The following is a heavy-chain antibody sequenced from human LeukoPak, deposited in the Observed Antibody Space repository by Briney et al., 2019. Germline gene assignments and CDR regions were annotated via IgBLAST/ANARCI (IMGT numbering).Heavy chain of an antibody. V-gene: IGHV3-23*01. CDR1: GFTFSSYS. D-gene: IGHD3-22*01. CDR2: ISGSGGNT. Sequence: QTGGSLRLSCAPSGFTFSSYSMNWVRQAPGKGLEWVSGISGSGGNTYYADSVKARFTISRDNSKNTLYLQMNSLRAEDTAVYYCAKGSYFDSSGYYRDDAFDVWGHGTMVTVSS. CDR3: AKGSYFDSSGYYRDDAFDV. J-gene: IGHJ3*01.